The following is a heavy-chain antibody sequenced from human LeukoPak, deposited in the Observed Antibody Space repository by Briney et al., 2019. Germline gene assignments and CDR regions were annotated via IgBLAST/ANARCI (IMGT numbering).Heavy chain of an antibody. Sequence: ASVKVSCKASGYTFTSYDINWVRQATGQGLEWMGWMNPNSGNTGYAQKFQGRVTITRNTSISTAYMELSSLRSEDTAVYYCARGSVAAYSPFDYWGQGTLVTVSS. V-gene: IGHV1-8*03. CDR3: ARGSVAAYSPFDY. D-gene: IGHD6-6*01. CDR1: GYTFTSYD. J-gene: IGHJ4*02. CDR2: MNPNSGNT.